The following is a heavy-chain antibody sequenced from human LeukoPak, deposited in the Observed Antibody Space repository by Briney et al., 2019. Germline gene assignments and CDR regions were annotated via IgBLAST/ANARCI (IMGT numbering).Heavy chain of an antibody. D-gene: IGHD2-15*01. V-gene: IGHV3-11*04. J-gene: IGHJ3*02. CDR3: AREGYSRGGDPFDI. CDR2: ISNSGSAI. CDR1: GFTFSDYY. Sequence: GGSLRLSCAASGFTFSDYYMIWIRQAPGKGLEWVSYISNSGSAIYLADSVKGRFTISRDNAKNSLFLQMNSLRAEDTAVYYCAREGYSRGGDPFDIWGQGTMVAVSS.